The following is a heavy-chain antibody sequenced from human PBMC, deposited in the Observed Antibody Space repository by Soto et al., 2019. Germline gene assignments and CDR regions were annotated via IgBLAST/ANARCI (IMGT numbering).Heavy chain of an antibody. D-gene: IGHD6-19*01. CDR1: GFTFSSFA. CDR2: ISDDASNK. V-gene: IGHV3-30-3*01. Sequence: GGSLRLSCAASGFTFSSFAMHWVRQAPGKGLEWVAVISDDASNKYYADSVKGRFTISRDNSKNTLYLQMNSLRGEDTAVYHCARVEQWLYITKYWGQGTLVTVSS. CDR3: ARVEQWLYITKY. J-gene: IGHJ4*02.